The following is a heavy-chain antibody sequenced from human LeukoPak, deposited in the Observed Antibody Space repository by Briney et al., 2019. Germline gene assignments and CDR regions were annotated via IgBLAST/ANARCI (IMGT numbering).Heavy chain of an antibody. J-gene: IGHJ4*02. V-gene: IGHV4-30-2*01. CDR3: AREGEPYGFDY. Sequence: SQTLSLTCAVSGGSISSGTYSWSWIRQPPGKGLEGIGYVYHNGNLYYNPSLKSRVTISVDRSKNQFSLNLKFVTAADTAVYYCAREGEPYGFDYWGQGALVTVSS. CDR2: VYHNGNL. CDR1: GGSISSGTYS. D-gene: IGHD3-10*01.